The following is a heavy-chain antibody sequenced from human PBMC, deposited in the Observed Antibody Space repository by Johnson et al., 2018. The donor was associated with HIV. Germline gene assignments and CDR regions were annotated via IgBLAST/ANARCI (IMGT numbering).Heavy chain of an antibody. J-gene: IGHJ3*02. CDR2: ISYDGSNK. V-gene: IGHV3-30*18. D-gene: IGHD4/OR15-4a*01. CDR3: AKGRNTYGADVFDI. Sequence: QVLLVESGGGVVQPGRSLRLSCAASGFTFSSYGMHWVRQAPGKGLEWVAVISYDGSNKYYADSVKGRFTISRDNSKNTLYLQMNSLRVEDTAVYYCAKGRNTYGADVFDIWGQGTMVTVSS. CDR1: GFTFSSYG.